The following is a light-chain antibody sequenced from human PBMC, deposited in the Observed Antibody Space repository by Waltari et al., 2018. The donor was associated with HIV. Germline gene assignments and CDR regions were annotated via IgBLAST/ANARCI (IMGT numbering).Light chain of an antibody. Sequence: QSVLTQPPSVSGAPGPTVTISCTGSSSNIGANYDVSWYQQLPGRAPKVLVYGNIYRPPGVPDRFSGSKSGTSASLAITGLQADDEGYYYCQSYDTRSSGFLVFGGGTKVTVL. CDR3: QSYDTRSSGFLV. J-gene: IGLJ3*02. CDR2: GNI. V-gene: IGLV1-40*01. CDR1: SSNIGANYD.